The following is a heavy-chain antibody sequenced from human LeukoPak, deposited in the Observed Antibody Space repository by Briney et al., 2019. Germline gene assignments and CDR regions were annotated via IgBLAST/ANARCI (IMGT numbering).Heavy chain of an antibody. CDR2: INPSGGST. V-gene: IGHV1-46*01. Sequence: ASVKVSCKASGYTFTSYYMHWVRQAPGRGLEWMGIINPSGGSTSYAQKFQGRVTMTRDTSTSTVYMELSSLRSEDTAVYYCARVYSTGGSGSYPNYWGQGTLVTVSS. J-gene: IGHJ4*02. D-gene: IGHD3-10*01. CDR1: GYTFTSYY. CDR3: ARVYSTGGSGSYPNY.